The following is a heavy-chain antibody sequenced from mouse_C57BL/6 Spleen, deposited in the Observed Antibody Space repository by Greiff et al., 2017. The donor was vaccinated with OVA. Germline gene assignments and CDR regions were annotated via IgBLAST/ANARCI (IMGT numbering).Heavy chain of an antibody. CDR2: IYPGDGDT. D-gene: IGHD2-3*01. V-gene: IGHV1-82*01. CDR1: GYAFSSSW. CDR3: ARWDDGSFDY. Sequence: SGPELVKPGASVKISCKASGYAFSSSWMNWVKQRPGKGLEWIGRIYPGDGDTNYNGKFKGKATLTADKSSSTAYMQLSSLTSEDSAVYFCARWDDGSFDYWGQGTTLTVSS. J-gene: IGHJ2*01.